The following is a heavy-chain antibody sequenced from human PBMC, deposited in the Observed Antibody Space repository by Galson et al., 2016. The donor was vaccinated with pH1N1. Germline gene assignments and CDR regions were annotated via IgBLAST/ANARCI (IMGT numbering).Heavy chain of an antibody. Sequence: SVKVSCKASGGTFSSYGISWVRQAPGQGLEWMGGIIPIFDTPKYAQKFQGRVTITAADSTSTAYMELISLRFEDTGVYYCARGGGVPAAIGLGFNDYWREGTLVTVSS. J-gene: IGHJ4*02. CDR3: ARGGGVPAAIGLGFNDY. V-gene: IGHV1-69*13. D-gene: IGHD2-2*01. CDR1: GGTFSSYG. CDR2: IIPIFDTP.